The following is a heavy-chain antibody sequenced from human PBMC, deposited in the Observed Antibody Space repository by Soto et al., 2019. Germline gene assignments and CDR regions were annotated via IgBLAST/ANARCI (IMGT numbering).Heavy chain of an antibody. D-gene: IGHD6-19*01. J-gene: IGHJ2*01. CDR2: TIPIFGTA. V-gene: IGHV1-69*01. CDR1: GGTFSSYA. CDR3: ARGTAMGGREVKKQWLAYWYFDL. Sequence: QVQLVQSGAEVKKPGSSVKVSCKASGGTFSSYAISWVRQAPGQGLEWMGGTIPIFGTANYAQKFQGRVTITADESTSTAYMELSSLRSEDTAVYYCARGTAMGGREVKKQWLAYWYFDLWGRGTLVTVSS.